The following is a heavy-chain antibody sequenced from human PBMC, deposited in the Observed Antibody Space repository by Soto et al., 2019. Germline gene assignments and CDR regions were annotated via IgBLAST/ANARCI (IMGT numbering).Heavy chain of an antibody. V-gene: IGHV3-21*01. Sequence: PGGSLRLSCAASGFTFSSYSMNWVRQAPGKGLEWVSSISSSSSYIYYADSVKGRFTISRDNAKNSLYLQMNSLRAEDTAVYYCARGLHYYDGSGYYFPWGQGTLVTVS. CDR3: ARGLHYYDGSGYYFP. CDR2: ISSSSSYI. J-gene: IGHJ4*02. D-gene: IGHD3-22*01. CDR1: GFTFSSYS.